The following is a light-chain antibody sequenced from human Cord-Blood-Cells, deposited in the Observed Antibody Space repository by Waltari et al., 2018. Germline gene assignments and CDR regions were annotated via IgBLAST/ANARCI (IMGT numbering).Light chain of an antibody. Sequence: SYELTQPPSVSVSPGQTARITCPGDQLGDKYACWYQQKPGQSPVLVIYQDSKRPSGIPERFSGSNSGNTATLTISGTQAMDEADYYCQAWDSSTYVFGTGTKVTVL. CDR1: QLGDKY. CDR2: QDS. CDR3: QAWDSSTYV. V-gene: IGLV3-1*01. J-gene: IGLJ1*01.